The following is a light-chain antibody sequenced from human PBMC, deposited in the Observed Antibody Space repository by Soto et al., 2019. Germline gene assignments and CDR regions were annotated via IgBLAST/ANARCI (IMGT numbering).Light chain of an antibody. Sequence: DVQMTQSPSSLSAFVGDRVTITCRASQGIAPYLAWFQQKPGKVPKLLIYATSTLQSGVPSRFSGSGSGTDFTLTINSLQPEYVGTYYCQKYNSAPLTFGGGTKVEIK. V-gene: IGKV1-27*01. CDR1: QGIAPY. J-gene: IGKJ4*01. CDR3: QKYNSAPLT. CDR2: ATS.